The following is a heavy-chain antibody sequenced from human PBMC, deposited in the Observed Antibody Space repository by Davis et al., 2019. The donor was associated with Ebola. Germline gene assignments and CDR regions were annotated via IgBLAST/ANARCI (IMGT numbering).Heavy chain of an antibody. Sequence: GESLKISCVASGFALSDNYMNWIRQTPGKGLEWVSYISNGLTYTNYADSVKGRFTISRDDANNSLYLQMNSLRAEDTAVYYCARSGGASHFDYWGHGTLVTVSS. CDR1: GFALSDNY. J-gene: IGHJ4*01. CDR3: ARSGGASHFDY. V-gene: IGHV3-11*06. CDR2: ISNGLTYT. D-gene: IGHD1-26*01.